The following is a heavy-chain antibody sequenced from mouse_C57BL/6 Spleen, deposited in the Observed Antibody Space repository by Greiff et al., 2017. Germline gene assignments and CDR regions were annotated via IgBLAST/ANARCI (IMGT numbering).Heavy chain of an antibody. CDR1: GYPFTGHG. D-gene: IGHD1-1*01. CDR2: ILPGSGST. V-gene: IGHV1-9*01. CDR3: ARSYFTSDYAMDY. Sequence: QVKLQQSGAERLKPGAPGKFSGRALGYPFTGHGLEGVKQRPGHGLEWIGEILPGSGSTNYNEKFKGKATFTADTSSNTAYMQLSSLTTEDSAIYYCARSYFTSDYAMDYWGQGTSVTVSS. J-gene: IGHJ4*01.